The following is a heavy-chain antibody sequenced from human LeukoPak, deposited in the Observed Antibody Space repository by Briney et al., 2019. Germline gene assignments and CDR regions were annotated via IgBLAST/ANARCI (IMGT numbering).Heavy chain of an antibody. CDR2: IIPILGIA. Sequence: GSSVKVSRKASGGTFSSYAISWVRQAPGQGLEWMGRIIPILGIANYAQKFQGRVTITADKSTSTAYMELSSLRSEDTAVYYCARASDYDSSGLSSWGQGTLVTVSS. CDR1: GGTFSSYA. CDR3: ARASDYDSSGLSS. V-gene: IGHV1-69*04. D-gene: IGHD3-22*01. J-gene: IGHJ4*02.